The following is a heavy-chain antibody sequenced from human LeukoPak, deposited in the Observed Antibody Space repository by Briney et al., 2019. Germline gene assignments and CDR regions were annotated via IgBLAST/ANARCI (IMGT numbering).Heavy chain of an antibody. D-gene: IGHD3-22*01. Sequence: PSETLSLTCTVSGGSISNHYWSWIRQPPGKGLEWIGHVHYSGSTNYNPSLKSRVTISVDTSKNQFSLKVNSVTAADTAVYYCARQILETYYYDTSGPSAPFYFDHWGQGTLVTVSS. CDR3: ARQILETYYYDTSGPSAPFYFDH. CDR2: VHYSGST. CDR1: GGSISNHY. V-gene: IGHV4-59*08. J-gene: IGHJ4*02.